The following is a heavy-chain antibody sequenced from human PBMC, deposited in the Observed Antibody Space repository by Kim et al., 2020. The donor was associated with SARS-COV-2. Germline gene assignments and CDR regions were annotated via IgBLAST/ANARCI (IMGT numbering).Heavy chain of an antibody. J-gene: IGHJ6*02. V-gene: IGHV4-4*06. Sequence: THSNPSLRSRVIMSIDTSKNQFSLKLTSVTAADTAVYFCARADYYYGMDVWGQGTTVTVSS. CDR3: ARADYYYGMDV. CDR2: T.